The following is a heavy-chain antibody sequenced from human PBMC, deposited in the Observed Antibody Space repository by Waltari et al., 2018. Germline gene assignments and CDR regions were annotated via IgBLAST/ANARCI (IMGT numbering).Heavy chain of an antibody. CDR3: AKDRHGST. CDR2: ISWNSGSI. V-gene: IGHV3-9*01. Sequence: EVQLVESGGGLVQPGRSLRLSCAASGFTFDDYAMHWVRQAPGKGREWVSGISWNSGSIGYADSVKGRFTISRDNAKNSLYLQMNSLRAEDTALYYCAKDRHGSTWGQGTLVTVSS. CDR1: GFTFDDYA. J-gene: IGHJ5*02. D-gene: IGHD2-15*01.